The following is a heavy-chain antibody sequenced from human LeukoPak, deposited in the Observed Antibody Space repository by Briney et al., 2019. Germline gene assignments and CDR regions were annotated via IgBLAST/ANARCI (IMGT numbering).Heavy chain of an antibody. CDR2: ISSDGNT. Sequence: GSLRLSCAASGFTVSGNYMSWVRQAPGKGLEWVSAISSDGNTYYADSVKGRFTISRDSSKNTLLLQMNSLRAEDTAVYYCARLTYGEKFEYWGQGTLVTVSS. CDR3: ARLTYGEKFEY. V-gene: IGHV3-53*01. CDR1: GFTVSGNY. J-gene: IGHJ4*02. D-gene: IGHD4-17*01.